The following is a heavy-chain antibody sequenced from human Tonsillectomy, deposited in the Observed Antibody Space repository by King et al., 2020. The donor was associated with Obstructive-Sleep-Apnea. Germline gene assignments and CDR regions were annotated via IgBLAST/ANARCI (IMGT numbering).Heavy chain of an antibody. CDR2: ISHSGST. Sequence: LQLQESGPGLVKPSGTLSLTCAVSGDSISSNYWWSWVRQPPGKGLEWIGEISHSGSTNYNPSLKRRVTISVDNSRNQIALRLSAVTAADTAVYYCAREVSGIYHFAYWGQGTLVTVSS. D-gene: IGHD1-26*01. CDR1: GDSISSNYW. J-gene: IGHJ4*02. V-gene: IGHV4-4*02. CDR3: AREVSGIYHFAY.